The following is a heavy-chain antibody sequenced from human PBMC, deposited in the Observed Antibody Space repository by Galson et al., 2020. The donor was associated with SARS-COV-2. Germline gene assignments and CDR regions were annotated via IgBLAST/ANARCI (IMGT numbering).Heavy chain of an antibody. CDR1: GFTFSSYG. CDR2: IWYDGSNK. D-gene: IGHD6-13*01. V-gene: IGHV3-33*01. CDR3: AREEGSSSWDTGSKDV. Sequence: GGSLRLSCAASGFTFSSYGMHWVRQAPGKGLEWVAVIWYDGSNKYYADSVMGRFTISRDNSKNTLYLQMNSLRAEDTAVYYCAREEGSSSWDTGSKDVWDQGATVTVSS. J-gene: IGHJ6*02.